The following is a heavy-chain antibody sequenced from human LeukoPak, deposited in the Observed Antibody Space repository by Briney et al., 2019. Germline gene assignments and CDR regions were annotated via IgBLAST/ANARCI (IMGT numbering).Heavy chain of an antibody. J-gene: IGHJ5*02. Sequence: SETLSLTCTVSGGSIGSYYWSWIRQPPGKGLEWIGYISYSGTANYNPSLSSRVSIFVDTSKNQFSLKLSSVTAADTAVYYCARGGYCSSTSCYHLFDPWGQGTLVTVSS. D-gene: IGHD2-2*01. CDR2: ISYSGTA. CDR3: ARGGYCSSTSCYHLFDP. V-gene: IGHV4-59*12. CDR1: GGSIGSYY.